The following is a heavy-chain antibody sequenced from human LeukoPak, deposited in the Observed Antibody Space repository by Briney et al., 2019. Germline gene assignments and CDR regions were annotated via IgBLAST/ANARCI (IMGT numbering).Heavy chain of an antibody. CDR2: ISYDGSNK. V-gene: IGHV3-30*18. D-gene: IGHD3-10*01. J-gene: IGHJ4*02. Sequence: PGGSLRLSCAASGFTFTNYAMNWVRQAPGKGLEWVAVISYDGSNKYYADSVKGRFTISRDNSKNTLYLQMNSLRAEDTAVYYCAKDTDYYGSGSYDYWGQGTLVTVSS. CDR3: AKDTDYYGSGSYDY. CDR1: GFTFTNYA.